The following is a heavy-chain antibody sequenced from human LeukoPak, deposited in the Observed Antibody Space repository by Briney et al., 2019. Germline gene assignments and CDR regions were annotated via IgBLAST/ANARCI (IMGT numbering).Heavy chain of an antibody. CDR1: GFTFSSHW. J-gene: IGHJ4*02. Sequence: PGGSLRLSCAASGFTFSSHWMHWVRHPPGKGLVWVSHINGDGSITNYADSVKGRFTISRDNAKNTVYLEMNSLRAEDAAVYYCAREVGAIDYWGQGTLVTVSS. CDR2: INGDGSIT. D-gene: IGHD1-26*01. V-gene: IGHV3-74*01. CDR3: AREVGAIDY.